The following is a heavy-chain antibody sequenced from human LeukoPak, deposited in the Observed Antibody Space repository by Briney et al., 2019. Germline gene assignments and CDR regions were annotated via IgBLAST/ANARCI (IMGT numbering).Heavy chain of an antibody. CDR3: ARAVSIAAAGTFDY. D-gene: IGHD6-13*01. Sequence: GASVKVSCKASGGTFSSYAISWVRQAPGQGLEWMGGIIPIFGTANYAQKFQGRVTITADESTSTAYMGLSSLRSEDTAVYYCARAVSIAAAGTFDYWGQGTLVTVSS. V-gene: IGHV1-69*13. CDR1: GGTFSSYA. CDR2: IIPIFGTA. J-gene: IGHJ4*02.